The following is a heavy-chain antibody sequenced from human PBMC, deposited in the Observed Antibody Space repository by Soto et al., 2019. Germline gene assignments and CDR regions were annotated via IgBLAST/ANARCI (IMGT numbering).Heavy chain of an antibody. V-gene: IGHV1-2*02. CDR1: VYSPTGYF. D-gene: IGHD3-10*01. Sequence: APVKLACTRSVYSPTGYFMGWGRQPPGKVLECMGWINPNSGGTNYAQKFQGRVTMTRDTSISTAYMELSRLRSDDTAVYYCARDLWFGAFNGTRHYYTGLAVWRKGTTVTVTS. CDR2: INPNSGGT. CDR3: ARDLWFGAFNGTRHYYTGLAV. J-gene: IGHJ6*01.